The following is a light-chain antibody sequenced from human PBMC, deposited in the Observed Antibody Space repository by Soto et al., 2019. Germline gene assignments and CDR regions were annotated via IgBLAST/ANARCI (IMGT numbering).Light chain of an antibody. CDR2: EVS. CDR1: SSDVGGYNF. J-gene: IGLJ3*02. V-gene: IGLV2-8*01. Sequence: QSVLTQPPSASGSPGQSVTISCTGTSSDVGGYNFVSWYRQYPGKAPKLMIYEVSKRPSGVPDRFSGSKSGNTASLTVSGLQAEDEADYYCSSYSGSANLVFGGGTKLTVL. CDR3: SSYSGSANLV.